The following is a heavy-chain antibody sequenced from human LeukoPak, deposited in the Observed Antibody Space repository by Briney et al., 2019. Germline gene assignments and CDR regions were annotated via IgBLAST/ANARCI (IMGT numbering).Heavy chain of an antibody. Sequence: NPSQTLSLTCTVSGGSISSGDYYWSWIRQPPGKGLEWIGYIYYSGSTYYNPSLKSRVTISVDTSKNQFSLKLSSVTAADTAVYYCARDQGIVVVPAAIRYNWFDPWGQGTLVTVSS. J-gene: IGHJ5*02. D-gene: IGHD2-2*02. CDR1: GGSISSGDYY. V-gene: IGHV4-30-4*08. CDR3: ARDQGIVVVPAAIRYNWFDP. CDR2: IYYSGST.